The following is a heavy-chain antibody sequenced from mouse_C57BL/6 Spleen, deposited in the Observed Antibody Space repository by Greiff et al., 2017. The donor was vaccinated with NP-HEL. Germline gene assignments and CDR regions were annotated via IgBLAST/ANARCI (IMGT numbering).Heavy chain of an antibody. D-gene: IGHD2-1*01. CDR3: ARHHLLSYAMDY. J-gene: IGHJ4*01. V-gene: IGHV5-15*01. Sequence: EVQGVESGGGLVQPGGSLKLSCAASGFTFSDYGMAWVRQAPRKGPEWVAFISNLAYSIYYADTVTGRFTISRENAKNTLYLEMSSLRSEDTAMYYCARHHLLSYAMDYWGQGTSVTVSS. CDR2: ISNLAYSI. CDR1: GFTFSDYG.